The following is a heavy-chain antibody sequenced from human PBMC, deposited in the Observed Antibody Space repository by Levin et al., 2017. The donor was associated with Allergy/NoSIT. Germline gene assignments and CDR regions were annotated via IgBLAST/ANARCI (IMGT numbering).Heavy chain of an antibody. CDR1: GHTFIKYF. CDR3: TREASTVTRDWYFDL. CDR2: INPSDGTT. V-gene: IGHV1-46*03. D-gene: IGHD4-17*01. J-gene: IGHJ2*01. Sequence: PWASVKVSCKASGHTFIKYFFHWVRQAPGQGPEWMGIINPSDGTTSYAQKFRGRVTMTRDTSTSTVDLELSSLRSEDTALYYCTREASTVTRDWYFDLWGRGTLVTVSS.